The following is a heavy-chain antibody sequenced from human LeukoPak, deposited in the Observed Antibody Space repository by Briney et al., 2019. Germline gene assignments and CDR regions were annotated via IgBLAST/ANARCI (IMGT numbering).Heavy chain of an antibody. Sequence: GGSLRLSCAASGFTFSSYSMNWVRQAPGKGLEWVSSISSSSSYIYYADSVKGRFTISRDNAKNSLYLQMNSLRAEDMALYYCAKDTQYYGSGPFDYWGQGTLVTVSS. CDR3: AKDTQYYGSGPFDY. CDR2: ISSSSSYI. D-gene: IGHD3-10*01. CDR1: GFTFSSYS. J-gene: IGHJ4*02. V-gene: IGHV3-21*04.